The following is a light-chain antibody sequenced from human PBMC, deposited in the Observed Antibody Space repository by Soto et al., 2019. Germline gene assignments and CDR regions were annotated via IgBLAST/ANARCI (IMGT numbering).Light chain of an antibody. V-gene: IGLV2-14*01. Sequence: QSALTQPASVSGSPGQSITISCTGTSRDVGGYNYVSWYQQHPGKAPKLMIYEVSNRPSGVSNRCSGSKSGNTASLTISGLQSEDEADYYCSSSTSSSSYVFVTGTKLTVL. CDR2: EVS. J-gene: IGLJ1*01. CDR1: SRDVGGYNY. CDR3: SSSTSSSSYV.